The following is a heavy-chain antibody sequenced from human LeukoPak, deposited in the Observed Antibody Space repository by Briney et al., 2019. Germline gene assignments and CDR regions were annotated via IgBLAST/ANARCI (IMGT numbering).Heavy chain of an antibody. V-gene: IGHV4-61*02. D-gene: IGHD1-1*01. Sequence: SETLSLTCTVSGGSISSGSYYWSWIRQPAGKGLEWIGRIYTSGSTNYNPSLKSRVTISVDTSKNQFSLKLSSVTAADTAVYYCARARGTRDPYFDYWGQGTLVTVSS. J-gene: IGHJ4*02. CDR1: GGSISSGSYY. CDR3: ARARGTRDPYFDY. CDR2: IYTSGST.